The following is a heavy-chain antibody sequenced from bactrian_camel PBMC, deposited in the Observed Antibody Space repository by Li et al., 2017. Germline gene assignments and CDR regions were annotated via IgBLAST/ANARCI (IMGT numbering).Heavy chain of an antibody. J-gene: IGHJ6*01. CDR1: GSTSRNYC. D-gene: IGHD1*01. Sequence: HVQLVESGGGSVQAGGSLRLSCARSGSTSRNYCVGWFRQAPGKEREAVATLDSDGTTTYTDSVKGRFTISKDNDENTLYLQMNKLKPEDTATYYCAAESSGGACGVGWSPSWPFGYWGQGTQVTVS. CDR3: AAESSGGACGVGWSPSWPFGY. CDR2: LDSDGTT. V-gene: IGHV3S53*01.